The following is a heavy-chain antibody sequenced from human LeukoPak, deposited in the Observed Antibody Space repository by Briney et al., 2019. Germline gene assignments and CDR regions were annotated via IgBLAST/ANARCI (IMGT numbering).Heavy chain of an antibody. Sequence: GASVKVSCKASGYTFTGYYMHWVRQAPGQGLEWMGWINPNSGGTNYAQKFQGRVTMTRDTSISTAYMELSRLRSDDTAVYYCASSYCTNGVCGYYYYYMDVWGKGTTVTVSS. CDR3: ASSYCTNGVCGYYYYYMDV. J-gene: IGHJ6*03. V-gene: IGHV1-2*02. CDR1: GYTFTGYY. CDR2: INPNSGGT. D-gene: IGHD2-8*01.